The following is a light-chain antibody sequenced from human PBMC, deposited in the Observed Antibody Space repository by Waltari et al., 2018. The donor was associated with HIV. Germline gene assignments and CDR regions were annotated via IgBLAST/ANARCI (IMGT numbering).Light chain of an antibody. CDR2: ADN. CDR3: YSTDDSGNRRAV. Sequence: SYELTQPPSVSVSPGQTARITCSGDALPRTYAYWYQQMSDQAPVLVIYADNRRPTGIPERFSGSSSGTIGTLTMSGGQVEDEGDYYCYSTDDSGNRRAVFGGGNQLTVL. CDR1: ALPRTY. V-gene: IGLV3-10*01. J-gene: IGLJ7*01.